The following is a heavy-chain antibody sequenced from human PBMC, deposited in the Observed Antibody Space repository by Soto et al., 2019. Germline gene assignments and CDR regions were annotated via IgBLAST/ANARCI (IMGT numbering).Heavy chain of an antibody. V-gene: IGHV3-23*01. CDR3: AKGEQQLWFSYYYYGMDV. CDR1: GFTFSSYA. D-gene: IGHD5-18*01. CDR2: ISGSGGST. Sequence: EVQLLESGGGLVQPGGSLRLSCAASGFTFSSYAMSWVRQAPGKGLEWVSAISGSGGSTYYADSVKGRFTISRDNSKNTLYLQMNGLRAEDTAVYYGAKGEQQLWFSYYYYGMDVWGQGTTVTVSS. J-gene: IGHJ6*02.